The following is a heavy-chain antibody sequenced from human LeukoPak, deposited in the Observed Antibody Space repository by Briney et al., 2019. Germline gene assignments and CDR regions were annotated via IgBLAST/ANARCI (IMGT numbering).Heavy chain of an antibody. D-gene: IGHD3-10*01. J-gene: IGHJ4*02. V-gene: IGHV4-34*01. Sequence: SETLSLTCVVYGDSFSGYYWTWVRQPPGKGLEWVGEIIDTGSTKYNPSLKSRVTISVDTSKNQFSLKLSSVTAADTAVYYCARGGYGSGTNYFDYWGQGTLVTVSS. CDR2: IIDTGST. CDR1: GDSFSGYY. CDR3: ARGGYGSGTNYFDY.